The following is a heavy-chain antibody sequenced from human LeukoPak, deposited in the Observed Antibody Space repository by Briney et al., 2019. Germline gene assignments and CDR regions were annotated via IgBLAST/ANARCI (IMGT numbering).Heavy chain of an antibody. CDR1: GYTLTELS. CDR3: ATGLGSGYDYHFDY. D-gene: IGHD5-12*01. CDR2: FDPEDGET. J-gene: IGHJ4*02. Sequence: ASVKVSCKVSGYTLTELSMHWVRQAPGKGLEWMGGFDPEDGETIYAQKFQGRVTMTEDTSTDTAYMELSSLRSEDTAVYYCATGLGSGYDYHFDYWGQGTLVTVSS. V-gene: IGHV1-24*01.